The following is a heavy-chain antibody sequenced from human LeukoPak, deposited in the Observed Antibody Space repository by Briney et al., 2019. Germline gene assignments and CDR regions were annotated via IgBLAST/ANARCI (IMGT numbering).Heavy chain of an antibody. CDR2: INGDGSTT. CDR3: ASLVGGYYPPVEAFDV. V-gene: IGHV3-74*01. Sequence: GGSLRLSCAASGFSFRSCWMHWVRQAPGKELVWVSRINGDGSTTNYADSVRGRFTISRDNAKNTLYLQMNSLRADDSAVYFCASLVGGYYPPVEAFDVWGQGTMVTVFS. D-gene: IGHD3-3*01. J-gene: IGHJ3*01. CDR1: GFSFRSCW.